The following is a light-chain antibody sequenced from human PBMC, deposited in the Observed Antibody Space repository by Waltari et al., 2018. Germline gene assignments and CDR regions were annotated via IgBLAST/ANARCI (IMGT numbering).Light chain of an antibody. CDR3: QQYYRVPFT. CDR2: WAS. V-gene: IGKV4-1*01. J-gene: IGKJ3*01. Sequence: DIVMTQSPDSLTVSLGEMATINCKYSQNVVNSANNKISLAWYQQKPGQSPQLLIYWASIRESGVPDRFSGSGSATDFTLTISSLQAEDVAVYYCQQYYRVPFTFGPGTRVEIK. CDR1: QNVVNSANNKIS.